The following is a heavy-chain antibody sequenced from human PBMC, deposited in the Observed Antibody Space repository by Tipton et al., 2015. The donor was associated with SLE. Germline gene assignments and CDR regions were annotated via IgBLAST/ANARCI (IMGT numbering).Heavy chain of an antibody. V-gene: IGHV4-34*01. D-gene: IGHD4-17*01. CDR2: INHSGST. CDR3: ARTHDYGDPGGQH. J-gene: IGHJ1*01. Sequence: LRLSCAASGFIFSTYAMTWVRQAPGKGLEWIGEINHSGSTNYNPSLKSRVTISVDTSKNQFSLKLSSVTAADTAVYYCARTHDYGDPGGQHWGQGTLVTVSS. CDR1: GFIFSTYA.